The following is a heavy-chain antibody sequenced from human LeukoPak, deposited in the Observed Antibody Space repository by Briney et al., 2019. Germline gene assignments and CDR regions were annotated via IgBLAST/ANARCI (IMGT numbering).Heavy chain of an antibody. CDR2: INPSGGST. D-gene: IGHD6-13*01. CDR1: GYTFTGYY. V-gene: IGHV1-46*01. J-gene: IGHJ4*02. Sequence: ASVKVSCKASGYTFTGYYMHWVRQAPGEGLEWMGIINPSGGSTSYAQKFQGRVTMTRDMSTSTVYMELSSLRSEDTAVYYCARDRFSGGIAAAGTTLSDYWGQGTLVTVSS. CDR3: ARDRFSGGIAAAGTTLSDY.